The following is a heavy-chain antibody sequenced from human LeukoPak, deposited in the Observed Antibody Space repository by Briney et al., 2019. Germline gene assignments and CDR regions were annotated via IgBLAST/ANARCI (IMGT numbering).Heavy chain of an antibody. D-gene: IGHD6-13*01. Sequence: PSETLSLTCAVSGGSLSGYYWTWIRQPPGKGLEWIGEINHSGSTNYNPSLKSRVTISVDTSRKQFFLRLSSVTAADTAVYYCARLTSSWYQDWYFDLWGRGTLVTVSS. J-gene: IGHJ2*01. CDR2: INHSGST. CDR1: GGSLSGYY. V-gene: IGHV4-34*01. CDR3: ARLTSSWYQDWYFDL.